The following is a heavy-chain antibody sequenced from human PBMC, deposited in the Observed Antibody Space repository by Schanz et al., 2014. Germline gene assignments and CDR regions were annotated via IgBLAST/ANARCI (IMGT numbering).Heavy chain of an antibody. CDR3: AGTYCSSTSCYTGYYYMDV. V-gene: IGHV1-18*01. J-gene: IGHJ6*03. CDR2: ISTFRNEDT. D-gene: IGHD2-2*02. CDR1: GYAFTTYG. Sequence: QVQLVQSGAEVKKPGASVRVSCKVSGYAFTTYGISWVRQAPGQGPEFMGWISTFRNEDTNSAQRFQGRLTMTTDTSTSTAYMELRSLRSDDTAVYYCAGTYCSSTSCYTGYYYMDVGGKGTTVTVSS.